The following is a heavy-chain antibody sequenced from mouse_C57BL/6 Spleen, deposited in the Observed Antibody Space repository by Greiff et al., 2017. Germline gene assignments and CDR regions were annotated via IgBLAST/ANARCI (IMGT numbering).Heavy chain of an antibody. V-gene: IGHV1-54*01. D-gene: IGHD2-3*01. CDR3: ARWDDGYYFDY. CDR1: GYAFTNYL. CDR2: INPGSGGT. J-gene: IGHJ2*01. Sequence: VKLQESGAELVRPGTSVKVSCKASGYAFTNYLIEWVKQRPGQGLEWIGVINPGSGGTNYNEKFKGKATLTADKSSSTAYMQLSSLTSEDSAVYVCARWDDGYYFDYWGEGTTLTVSS.